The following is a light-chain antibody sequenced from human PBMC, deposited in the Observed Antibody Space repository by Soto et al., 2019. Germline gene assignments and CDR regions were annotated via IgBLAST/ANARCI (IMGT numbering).Light chain of an antibody. V-gene: IGKV1-5*03. CDR1: QSFNNW. CDR3: QQYNSYSWT. J-gene: IGKJ1*01. CDR2: KAS. Sequence: DIQMTQSPSTLSASVGDTVTITCRASQSFNNWLAWYQQKPGKATKFLIYKASTLESGVPSRFSGSGSGTEFTLTISSLQRDDFGTYDCQQYNSYSWTCGRGTKVEIK.